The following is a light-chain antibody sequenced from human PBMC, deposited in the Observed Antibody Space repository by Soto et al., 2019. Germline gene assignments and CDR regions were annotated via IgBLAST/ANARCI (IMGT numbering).Light chain of an antibody. J-gene: IGLJ3*02. CDR3: AAWDDSLNGNWV. CDR2: DDI. V-gene: IGLV1-44*01. Sequence: QPVLTQAPSASGTPGQRVTISCSGSISNIGTKSVNWYQQLPGKAPILLIYDDIERPSGVPERFSGSKSGTSASLAISGLQSEDEADYYCAAWDDSLNGNWVFGGGTKVTVL. CDR1: ISNIGTKS.